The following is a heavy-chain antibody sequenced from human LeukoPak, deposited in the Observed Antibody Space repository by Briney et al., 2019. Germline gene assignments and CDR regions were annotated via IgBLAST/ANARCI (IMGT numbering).Heavy chain of an antibody. J-gene: IGHJ4*02. CDR1: GFTFSNYW. V-gene: IGHV3-7*05. D-gene: IGHD6-19*01. CDR3: VRVAWAVAGTY. CDR2: IKEDGSEK. Sequence: SGGSLRLSCAASGFTFSNYWMSWVRQAPGKGLEWAAHIKEDGSEKYYVDSVKGRFTISRDNAKNSLYLQMNSLRAEDAAVYYCVRVAWAVAGTYWGQGTLVTVSS.